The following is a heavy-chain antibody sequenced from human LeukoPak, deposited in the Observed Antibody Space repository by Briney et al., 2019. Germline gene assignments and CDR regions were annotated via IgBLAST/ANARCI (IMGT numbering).Heavy chain of an antibody. V-gene: IGHV4-34*01. Sequence: SETLSLTCAVYGGSFNGYYWNWIRQPPGKGLEWIGEINHSGSTNYNPSLKSRVTASVDMSKNQFSLKMSSVTAADTAVYYCARVKSWGFLTGFYSYMDVWGEGTPVTVSS. CDR3: ARVKSWGFLTGFYSYMDV. CDR2: INHSGST. CDR1: GGSFNGYY. D-gene: IGHD3-9*01. J-gene: IGHJ6*03.